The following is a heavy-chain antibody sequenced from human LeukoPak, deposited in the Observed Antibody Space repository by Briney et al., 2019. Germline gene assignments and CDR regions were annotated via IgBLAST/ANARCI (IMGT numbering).Heavy chain of an antibody. J-gene: IGHJ4*02. CDR1: GGSISSYY. D-gene: IGHD6-13*01. V-gene: IGHV4-4*07. Sequence: SETLSLTCTVSGGSISSYYWSWIRQPAGKGLEWIGRICTSGSTNYNPSLKSRVTISVDTSKNQFSLKLSSVTAADTAVYYCARVDSSNWYEYHGYFDYWGQGTLVTVSS. CDR2: ICTSGST. CDR3: ARVDSSNWYEYHGYFDY.